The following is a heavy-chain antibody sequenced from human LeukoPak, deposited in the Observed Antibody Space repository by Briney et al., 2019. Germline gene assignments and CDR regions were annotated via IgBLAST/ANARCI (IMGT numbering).Heavy chain of an antibody. Sequence: GGSLRLSCGASGLTFSSYSMNWVRQAPGKGLEWVSYISSSSSTIYYADSVKVRFTISRDNAKNSLYLQMNSLRAEDAAVYYCARDPPSGTTDFQHWGQGTLVTVSS. D-gene: IGHD1-7*01. J-gene: IGHJ1*01. CDR1: GLTFSSYS. CDR3: ARDPPSGTTDFQH. V-gene: IGHV3-48*01. CDR2: ISSSSSTI.